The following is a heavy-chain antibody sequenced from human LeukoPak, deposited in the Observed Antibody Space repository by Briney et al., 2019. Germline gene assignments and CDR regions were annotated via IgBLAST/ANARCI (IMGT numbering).Heavy chain of an antibody. D-gene: IGHD3-10*01. CDR3: AKDDLRFGELTGWFDP. V-gene: IGHV3-23*01. J-gene: IGHJ5*02. CDR1: GFTFSSYA. Sequence: GGSLRLSCADSGFTFSSYAMRWVRQAPGKGLEWVSAISGSGGSTYYADSVKGRFTISRDNAKNSLYLQMNSLRAEDTALYYCAKDDLRFGELTGWFDPWGQGTLVTVSS. CDR2: ISGSGGST.